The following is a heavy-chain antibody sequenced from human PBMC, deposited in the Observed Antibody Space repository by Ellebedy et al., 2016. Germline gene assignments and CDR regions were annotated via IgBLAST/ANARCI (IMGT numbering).Heavy chain of an antibody. CDR2: IYHSGST. V-gene: IGHV4-38-2*02. D-gene: IGHD5-24*01. CDR3: ARDRMGDGYNGDYGMDV. J-gene: IGHJ6*02. Sequence: SETLSLTXTVSGYSISSGYYWGWIRQPPGKGLEWIGSIYHSGSTYYNPSLKSRVTISVDTSKNQFSLKLSSVTAADTAVYYCARDRMGDGYNGDYGMDVWGQGTTVTVSS. CDR1: GYSISSGYY.